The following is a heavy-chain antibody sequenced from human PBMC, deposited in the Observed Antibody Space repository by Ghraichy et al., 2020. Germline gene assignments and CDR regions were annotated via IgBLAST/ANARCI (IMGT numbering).Heavy chain of an antibody. CDR2: IYYSGST. CDR1: GGSISSYY. D-gene: IGHD3-3*01. V-gene: IGHV4-59*01. Sequence: SETLSLTCTVSGGSISSYYWSWIRQPPGKGLEWIGYIYYSGSTNYNPSLKSRVTISVDTSKNQFSLKLSSVTAADTAVYYCARDYDFWSGYYTTSHAFDIWGQGTMVTVSS. CDR3: ARDYDFWSGYYTTSHAFDI. J-gene: IGHJ3*02.